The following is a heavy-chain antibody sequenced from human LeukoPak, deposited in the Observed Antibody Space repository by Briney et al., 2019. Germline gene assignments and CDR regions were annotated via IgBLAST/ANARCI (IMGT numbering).Heavy chain of an antibody. D-gene: IGHD2-2*02. CDR3: TEGRYRTKRYELDY. CDR2: ISWDGDIT. CDR1: GFKSSEYF. V-gene: IGHV3-43D*04. Sequence: RGSLRLSCADSGFKSSEYFQYWSWQAPGKGPEWVSRISWDGDITNYADSVKGRFTVSKDNKENSLFLQTNSLRGDDTALYYCTEGRYRTKRYELDYWGQGALVIVSS. J-gene: IGHJ4*02.